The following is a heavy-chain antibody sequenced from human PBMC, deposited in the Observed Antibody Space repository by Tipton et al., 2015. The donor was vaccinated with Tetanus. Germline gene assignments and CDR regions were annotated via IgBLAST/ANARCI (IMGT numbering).Heavy chain of an antibody. Sequence: LVQSGAEVKKPGASVKVSCKASGYTFTTYGISWVRQAPGQGLEWMGWISAYTGNTNYAQKFQGRVTMTTDTSATTAYMELRNLRSDDTAVYYCARRSYCSSSRCFDAFDLWGQGTMVTVSS. V-gene: IGHV1-18*01. CDR2: ISAYTGNT. CDR3: ARRSYCSSSRCFDAFDL. CDR1: GYTFTTYG. J-gene: IGHJ3*01. D-gene: IGHD2-2*01.